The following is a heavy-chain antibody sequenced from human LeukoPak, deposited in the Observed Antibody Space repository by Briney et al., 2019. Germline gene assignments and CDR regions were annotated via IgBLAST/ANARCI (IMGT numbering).Heavy chain of an antibody. CDR2: IIPIFGTA. D-gene: IGHD3-3*01. Sequence: SVKVSCKAVAGTFSSYAISWVRQAPRQGLEWMGGIIPIFGTANYAQKFQGRVTITADESTSTAYMELSSLTSEDTAVYYCARAFDWSGYLMDVWGKGTTVTVSS. V-gene: IGHV1-69*13. J-gene: IGHJ6*04. CDR3: ARAFDWSGYLMDV. CDR1: AGTFSSYA.